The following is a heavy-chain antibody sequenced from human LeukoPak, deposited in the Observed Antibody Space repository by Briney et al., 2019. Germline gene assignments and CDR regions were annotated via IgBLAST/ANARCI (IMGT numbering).Heavy chain of an antibody. CDR3: ARLPLVAMRDPNGWFDP. J-gene: IGHJ5*02. CDR1: GYPFSTYW. D-gene: IGHD2-2*01. Sequence: HGESLKISCKGSGYPFSTYWIAWVRQTPGKGLEWMGYIYPGDSETRYSPSFQGQVTMSADNSINTAYLLWSSLKISDTAKYYCARLPLVAMRDPNGWFDPWGQGTQVTVSS. CDR2: IYPGDSET. V-gene: IGHV5-51*01.